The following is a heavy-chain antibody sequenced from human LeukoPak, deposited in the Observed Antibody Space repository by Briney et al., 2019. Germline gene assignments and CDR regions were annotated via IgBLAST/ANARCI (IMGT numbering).Heavy chain of an antibody. Sequence: SETLSLTCAVSDYSISSGNYWGWIRQPPGKGLEWIGSVYHSGSTHYSPSLKSRVTISVDTSKNQFSLKLGSVTAADTAVYCCARNDSSGYFDYWGQGTLVTVSS. J-gene: IGHJ4*02. CDR1: DYSISSGNY. CDR3: ARNDSSGYFDY. D-gene: IGHD3-22*01. V-gene: IGHV4-38-2*01. CDR2: VYHSGST.